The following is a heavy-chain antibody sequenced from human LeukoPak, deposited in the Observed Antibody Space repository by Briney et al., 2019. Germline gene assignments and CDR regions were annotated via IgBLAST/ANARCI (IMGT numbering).Heavy chain of an antibody. J-gene: IGHJ4*02. CDR2: IYYSGST. D-gene: IGHD3-22*01. CDR3: ARRGDYYDSSGQVDY. V-gene: IGHV4-59*12. CDR1: GGSIRIYY. Sequence: PSETLSLTCTVSGGSIRIYYWSWIRQPPGKGLEWIGYIYYSGSTNYNPSLKSRVTISVDTSKNQFSLKLSSVTAADTAVYYCARRGDYYDSSGQVDYWGQGTLVTVSS.